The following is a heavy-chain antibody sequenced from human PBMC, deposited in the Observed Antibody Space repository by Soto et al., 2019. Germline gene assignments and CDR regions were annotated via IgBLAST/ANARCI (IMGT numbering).Heavy chain of an antibody. Sequence: QVQLQESGPGLVKPSQTLSLTCTVSGGSISSGGYYWSWIRQHPGKGLEWIGYIYYSGSTYYNPSLTSRVTISVDTSKNQLSLKLRSVTAADTAVYYCARDNRYYDSSGVDYWGQGTLVTVSS. D-gene: IGHD3-22*01. CDR1: GGSISSGGYY. CDR2: IYYSGST. CDR3: ARDNRYYDSSGVDY. J-gene: IGHJ4*02. V-gene: IGHV4-31*03.